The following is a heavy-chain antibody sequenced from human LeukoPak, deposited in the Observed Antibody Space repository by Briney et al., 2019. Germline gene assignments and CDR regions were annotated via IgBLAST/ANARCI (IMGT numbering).Heavy chain of an antibody. J-gene: IGHJ5*02. CDR2: INPSGGST. Sequence: ASVKVSCKASGYTFTSYYMHWVRQAPGQGLEWMGIINPSGGSTSYAQRFQGRVTMTRDTSTSTAYMELSSLRSEDTAVYYCAREGEYQLLSYNWFDPWGQGTLVTVSS. CDR1: GYTFTSYY. V-gene: IGHV1-46*01. CDR3: AREGEYQLLSYNWFDP. D-gene: IGHD2-2*01.